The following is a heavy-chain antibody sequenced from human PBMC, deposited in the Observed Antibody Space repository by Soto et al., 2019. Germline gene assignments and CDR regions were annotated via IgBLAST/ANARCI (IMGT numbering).Heavy chain of an antibody. D-gene: IGHD1-26*01. Sequence: SRPALVNPTQTLALTCTFPGFSLSTSKMCVSWIRQPPGKALEWLALIDWDDDKYYSTSLKTRLTISKDTCKNQVVLTMTNMDPVDTATYYCARMWSRPDAFDIWGQGTMVTVSS. V-gene: IGHV2-70*01. CDR3: ARMWSRPDAFDI. CDR1: GFSLSTSKMC. J-gene: IGHJ3*02. CDR2: IDWDDDK.